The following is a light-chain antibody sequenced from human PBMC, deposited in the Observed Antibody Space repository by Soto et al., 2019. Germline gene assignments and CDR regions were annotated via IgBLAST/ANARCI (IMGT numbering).Light chain of an antibody. Sequence: EIVMAQSPATLSVSPGERATLSCRASQSVGSNLAWYRQKPGQAPRLLIYGASTRATGIPARFSGSGSGTEFTLTISSLQSEDFAVYYCQHYNNWPLTFGGGTKVDIK. J-gene: IGKJ4*01. CDR2: GAS. CDR3: QHYNNWPLT. CDR1: QSVGSN. V-gene: IGKV3-15*01.